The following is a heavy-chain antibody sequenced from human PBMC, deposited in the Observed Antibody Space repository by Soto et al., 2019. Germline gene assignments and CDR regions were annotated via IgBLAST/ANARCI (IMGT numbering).Heavy chain of an antibody. D-gene: IGHD3-22*01. J-gene: IGHJ5*02. CDR2: INPNSGGT. CDR1: GYTFTGYY. V-gene: IGHV1-2*02. CDR3: ARDRSHYYDSSGYYGYWFDP. Sequence: GASVKVSFKASGYTFTGYYMHWVRQAPGQGLEWMGWINPNSGGTNYAQKFQGRVTMTRDTSISTAYMELSRLRSDDTAVYYCARDRSHYYDSSGYYGYWFDPWGQGTLVTVSS.